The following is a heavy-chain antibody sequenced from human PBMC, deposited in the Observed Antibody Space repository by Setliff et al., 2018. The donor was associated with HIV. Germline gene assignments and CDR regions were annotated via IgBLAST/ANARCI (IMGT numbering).Heavy chain of an antibody. CDR3: ARPLLYPYYYMDV. Sequence: ASVKVSCKASGYTFTGYYMHWVRQAPGQGLEWMGRINPNSGGTNYAQKFQGRVTMTRDTSISTAYMELSRLRSDDTAVYYCARPLLYPYYYMDVWGKGTTVTVSS. CDR1: GYTFTGYY. J-gene: IGHJ6*03. CDR2: INPNSGGT. V-gene: IGHV1-2*06. D-gene: IGHD2-8*01.